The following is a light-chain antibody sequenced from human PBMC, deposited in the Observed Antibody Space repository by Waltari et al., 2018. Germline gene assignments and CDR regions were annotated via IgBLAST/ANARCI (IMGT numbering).Light chain of an antibody. CDR1: QGISHS. J-gene: IGKJ4*01. CDR2: AAS. Sequence: DIQLTQSPSSLSASVVDTVTITCRASQGISHSLAWYQQKPGEAPKLLLSAASRLESGVPSRFSGSGSGTDYTLTISRLQPEDLATYFCQLYYSDSLTFGGGTKVEIK. CDR3: QLYYSDSLT. V-gene: IGKV1-NL1*01.